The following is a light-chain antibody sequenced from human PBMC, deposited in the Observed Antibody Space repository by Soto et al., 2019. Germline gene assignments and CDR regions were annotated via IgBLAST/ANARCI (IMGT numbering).Light chain of an antibody. CDR1: QTISRNY. CDR3: QQRSNWPPGV. CDR2: HGS. Sequence: IVLTQSPGTLSLSPGERVTLSCRASQTISRNYLAWYQQKPGLAPRLIMYHGSRRAAGTPDRFSGSGSGTDFSLTISSLEPEDFAVYYCQQRSNWPPGVFGPGTKVDIK. J-gene: IGKJ3*01. V-gene: IGKV3D-20*02.